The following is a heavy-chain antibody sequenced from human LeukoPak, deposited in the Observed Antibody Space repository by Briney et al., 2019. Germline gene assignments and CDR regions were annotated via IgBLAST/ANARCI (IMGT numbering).Heavy chain of an antibody. Sequence: GGSLRLSCAASGFTFSSYGMHWVRQAPGKGLEWVAVISYDGSNKYYADSVKGRFTISRDNSKNTLYLQMNSLRAEDTAVYYCATGGIAARPNNISLKPKNSGYWGQGTLVTVSS. CDR1: GFTFSSYG. V-gene: IGHV3-30*03. CDR2: ISYDGSNK. J-gene: IGHJ4*02. CDR3: ATGGIAARPNNISLKPKNSGY. D-gene: IGHD6-6*01.